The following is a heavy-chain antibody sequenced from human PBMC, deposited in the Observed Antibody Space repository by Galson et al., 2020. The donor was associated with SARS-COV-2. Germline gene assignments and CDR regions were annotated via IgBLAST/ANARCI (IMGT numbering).Heavy chain of an antibody. V-gene: IGHV4-39*01. CDR3: ARHPDMDV. CDR2: INYSGRT. J-gene: IGHJ6*03. Sequence: SDTLSLTCTVSGGSISSSSSYYWGWIRLPPGKGLEWIGSINYSGRTVYNPSLKSRVTMSVDTSKNQFSLRLASVTAADTAVYYCARHPDMDVWGKGTTVIGSS. CDR1: GGSISSSSSYY.